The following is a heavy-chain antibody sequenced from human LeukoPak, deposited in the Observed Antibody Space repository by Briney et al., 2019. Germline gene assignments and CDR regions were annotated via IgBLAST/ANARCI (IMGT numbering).Heavy chain of an antibody. V-gene: IGHV3-48*03. CDR2: ISGSGSRI. Sequence: QPGGSLRLSCAASGFTFSSFEMNWVRQAPRKGLEWVSYISGSGSRIYYADSVKGRFTISRDNAKNSLYLQMNSLRAEDTAVYYCARDRGGCYRWFDPWGQGTLVTVSS. D-gene: IGHD3-3*01. CDR1: GFTFSSFE. CDR3: ARDRGGCYRWFDP. J-gene: IGHJ5*02.